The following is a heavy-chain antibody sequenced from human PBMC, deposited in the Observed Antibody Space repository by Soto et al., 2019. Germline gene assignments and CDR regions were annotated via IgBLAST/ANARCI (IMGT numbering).Heavy chain of an antibody. D-gene: IGHD3-3*01. Sequence: QVQLQESGPGLVKPSQTLSLTCTVSGGSISSGGYYWSWIRQHPGKGLEWIGYIYYSGSTYYNPSLKSRVTISVDTSKNQFSLKLSSVTAADKAVYYCARYDFWSGNNWYFDLWGRGTLVTVSS. CDR3: ARYDFWSGNNWYFDL. CDR1: GGSISSGGYY. J-gene: IGHJ2*01. V-gene: IGHV4-31*03. CDR2: IYYSGST.